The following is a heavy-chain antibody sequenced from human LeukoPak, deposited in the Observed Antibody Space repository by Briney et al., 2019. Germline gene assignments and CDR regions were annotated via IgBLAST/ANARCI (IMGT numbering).Heavy chain of an antibody. V-gene: IGHV4-39*07. CDR1: GGSIRNSAYY. CDR2: IYYSGNT. CDR3: ARDGYQLLLSYTYGMDV. Sequence: SETLSLTCSVSGGSIRNSAYYWGWIRQAPGKGLEWIGNIYYSGNTFYNPSLKSRVTISVDTSKNQFSLKLSSVTAADTAVYYCARDGYQLLLSYTYGMDVWGQGTTVTVSS. D-gene: IGHD2-2*01. J-gene: IGHJ6*02.